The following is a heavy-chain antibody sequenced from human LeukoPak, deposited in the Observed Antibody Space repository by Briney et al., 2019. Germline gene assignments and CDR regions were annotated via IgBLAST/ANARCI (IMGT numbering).Heavy chain of an antibody. V-gene: IGHV3-21*01. CDR2: ISYLSSHV. Sequence: PGGSLRLSCSASGFTFGDYDMNWVRQAPGKGLEWVSSISYLSSHVYYGDSVKGRFSISRDNAKNSLYLQTNSLGAEDTAIYYCGRAFPPLRTSSAGDLWGQGILVTVSS. CDR1: GFTFGDYD. J-gene: IGHJ4*02. D-gene: IGHD3-16*01. CDR3: GRAFPPLRTSSAGDL.